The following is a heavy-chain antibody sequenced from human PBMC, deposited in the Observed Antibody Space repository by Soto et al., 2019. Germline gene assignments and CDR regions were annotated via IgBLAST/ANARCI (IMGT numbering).Heavy chain of an antibody. CDR3: ARVLSGYDSSGYYYFDS. CDR2: ISSSSSYI. CDR1: GFTFSSYS. D-gene: IGHD3-22*01. Sequence: GGSLRLSCAASGFTFSSYSMNWVRQAPGKGLEWVSSISSSSSYIYYADSVKGRFTISRDNAKNSLYLQMNSLSAEDTAVYYCARVLSGYDSSGYYYFDSWGQGTLVTVSS. J-gene: IGHJ4*02. V-gene: IGHV3-21*01.